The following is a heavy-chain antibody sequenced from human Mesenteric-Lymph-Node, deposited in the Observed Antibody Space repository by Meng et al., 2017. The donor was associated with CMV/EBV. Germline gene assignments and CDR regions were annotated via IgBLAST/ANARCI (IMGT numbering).Heavy chain of an antibody. V-gene: IGHV1-46*01. Sequence: ASVKVSCKASGYTFTSYYMHWVRQAPGQGLEWMGIINPSGGSTSYAQKFQGRVTMTRDTSTSTVYMELSSLRSEDTAVYYCARDLKTPPAGYCSSTSCYTTSYYYYYGMDVWGQGTTVTVSS. CDR1: GYTFTSYY. CDR2: INPSGGST. J-gene: IGHJ6*02. CDR3: ARDLKTPPAGYCSSTSCYTTSYYYYYGMDV. D-gene: IGHD2-2*02.